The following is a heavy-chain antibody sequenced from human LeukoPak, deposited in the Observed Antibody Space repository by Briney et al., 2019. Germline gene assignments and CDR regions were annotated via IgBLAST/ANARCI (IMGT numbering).Heavy chain of an antibody. CDR3: AREGQQLVLYYYYYLDV. Sequence: SQTLSRTCTVSGGSISSGGYYWSWIRQHPGKGLEWIGYIYYSGSTYYNPSLKSRVTISVDTSKNQFSLKLSSVTAADTAVYYCAREGQQLVLYYYYYLDVWGKGTTVTVSS. CDR1: GGSISSGGYY. CDR2: IYYSGST. J-gene: IGHJ6*03. V-gene: IGHV4-31*03. D-gene: IGHD6-13*01.